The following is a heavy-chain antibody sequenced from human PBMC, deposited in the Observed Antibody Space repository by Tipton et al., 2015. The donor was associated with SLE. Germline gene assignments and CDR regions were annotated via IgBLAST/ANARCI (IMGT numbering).Heavy chain of an antibody. J-gene: IGHJ4*02. D-gene: IGHD3-16*01. V-gene: IGHV3-23*01. CDR3: AKGGSYYDY. CDR2: ISGTADSS. Sequence: SLRLSCAASGFTLSSYAMTWVRQAPGKGLEWVSVISGTADSSDRMYYTDSVKGRFTISRDNSRNTLDLQMNSLRAEDTAVYYCAKGGSYYDYWGQGALVTVSS. CDR1: GFTLSSYA.